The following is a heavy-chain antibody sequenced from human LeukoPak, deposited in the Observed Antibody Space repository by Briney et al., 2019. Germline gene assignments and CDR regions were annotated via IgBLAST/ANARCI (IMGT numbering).Heavy chain of an antibody. CDR1: GFTFSSYW. CDR3: ARILRLHTPRASDI. Sequence: PGGSLRLSCAASGFTFSSYWMSWVRQAPGKGLEWVANIEEHRSQKYYVDSVKGRFTISRDNAQNSLFLQMNSLRAEDTALYYCARILRLHTPRASDIWGQGTMVTVSS. CDR2: IEEHRSQK. V-gene: IGHV3-7*05. D-gene: IGHD5-24*01. J-gene: IGHJ3*02.